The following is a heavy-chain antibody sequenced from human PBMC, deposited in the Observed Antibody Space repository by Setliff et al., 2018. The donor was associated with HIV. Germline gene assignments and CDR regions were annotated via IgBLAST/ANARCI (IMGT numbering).Heavy chain of an antibody. CDR1: GGSISSGGHY. CDR3: ARVPSGLWFGKWGN. D-gene: IGHD3-10*01. Sequence: KASETLSLTCSVSGGSISSGGHYWNWIRQHPGRGLEWIGYISNSGSTYYNPSLKGRLTISVDPSKNHFSLNLTSVTAADTAVYYCARVPSGLWFGKWGNWGQGTLVTVSS. CDR2: ISNSGST. J-gene: IGHJ4*02. V-gene: IGHV4-31*03.